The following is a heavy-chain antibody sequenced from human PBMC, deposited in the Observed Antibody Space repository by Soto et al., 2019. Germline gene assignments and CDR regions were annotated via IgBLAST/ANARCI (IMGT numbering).Heavy chain of an antibody. J-gene: IGHJ6*02. CDR3: ARPTEPSYYYGMDV. CDR1: GYSFTRYW. Sequence: GGFLKFSCKGSGYSFTRYWISWVRQMPGKGLEWMGIIYPGDSDTRYSPSFQGQVTISADKSISTAYLQWSSLKASDTAMYYCARPTEPSYYYGMDVWGQGTTVTVSS. V-gene: IGHV5-51*01. CDR2: IYPGDSDT.